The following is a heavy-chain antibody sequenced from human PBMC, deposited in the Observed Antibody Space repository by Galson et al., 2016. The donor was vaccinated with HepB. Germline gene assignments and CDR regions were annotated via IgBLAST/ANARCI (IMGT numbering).Heavy chain of an antibody. CDR3: ARGMGHWSFVY. V-gene: IGHV3-53*01. Sequence: SLRLSCAASGFTVSSYYMSWVRQAPGKGLEWVSIIYTGGSTYYADSVQDRFTISRDNSKNTLYLQMDGLRAEDTAVYYCARGMGHWSFVYWGQGTLVTVSS. J-gene: IGHJ4*02. CDR2: IYTGGST. CDR1: GFTVSSYY. D-gene: IGHD5-24*01.